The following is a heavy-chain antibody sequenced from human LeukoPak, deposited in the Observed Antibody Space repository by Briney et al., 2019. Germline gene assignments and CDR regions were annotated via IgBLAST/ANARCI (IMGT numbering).Heavy chain of an antibody. D-gene: IGHD3-10*01. V-gene: IGHV3-7*01. J-gene: IGHJ4*02. CDR1: GFTLSSYW. CDR2: IKQVGSEK. Sequence: GGSLRLSCAASGFTLSSYWMSWVRQAPGKGLAWVANIKQVGSEKYYVDSVKGRFTISRDNAKNSLYLQMNSLRAEDTAVYYCARFPRYYHGSGSYSGYFDYWGQGTLVTVSS. CDR3: ARFPRYYHGSGSYSGYFDY.